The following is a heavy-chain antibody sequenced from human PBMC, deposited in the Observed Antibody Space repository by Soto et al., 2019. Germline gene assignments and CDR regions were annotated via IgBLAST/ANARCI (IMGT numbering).Heavy chain of an antibody. CDR3: ARHHFNVNAIHFDS. Sequence: QLQLQEPGPGPVKPSETLSLTCTVSGGSISVGLYYWGWIRQHPGKELEWIGCVYYPGRTFYNPSLKSRGATTADTSQNQYTLGLASDTAADEAVYFCARHHFNVNAIHFDSWGQGTLVNVSS. J-gene: IGHJ4*02. CDR2: VYYPGRT. V-gene: IGHV4-39*01. D-gene: IGHD3-3*02. CDR1: GGSISVGLYY.